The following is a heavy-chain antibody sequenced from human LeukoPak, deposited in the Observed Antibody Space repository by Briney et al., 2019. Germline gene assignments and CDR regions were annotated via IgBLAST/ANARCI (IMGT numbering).Heavy chain of an antibody. V-gene: IGHV3-30-3*01. CDR2: ISVDGSNK. J-gene: IGHJ4*02. CDR3: ARHKGASLFRGIIFDY. CDR1: GFTFSSYA. Sequence: GSLRLSCAASGFTFSSYAMHWVRQAPGKGLEWVAVISVDGSNKYYADSVKGRFTISRDNSKNTLYLQMDSLKADDTTVYYCARHKGASLFRGIIFDYWGQGTLVTVSS. D-gene: IGHD3-10*01.